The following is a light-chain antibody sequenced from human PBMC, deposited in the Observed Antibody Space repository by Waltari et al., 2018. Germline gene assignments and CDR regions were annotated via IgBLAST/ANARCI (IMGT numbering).Light chain of an antibody. CDR3: SSWTTSDTRKVI. CDR1: SGDVGGYDY. Sequence: QSALTQPASVSGSPGQSLTISCTGTSGDVGGYDYVSWYQQHPGKAPKLVIYDVTHRPSGISDRFSGSKSGTTASLSISGLQAEDEADYFCSSWTTSDTRKVIFGGGTKLTVL. J-gene: IGLJ2*01. CDR2: DVT. V-gene: IGLV2-14*03.